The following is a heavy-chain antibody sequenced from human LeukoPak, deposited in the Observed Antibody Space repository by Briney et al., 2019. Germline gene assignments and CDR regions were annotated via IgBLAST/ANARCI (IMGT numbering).Heavy chain of an antibody. Sequence: GGSLRLSCAASGFTFSSYEMNWARQAPGKGLEWVSYISSSGSTIYYADSVKGRFTISRDNAKNSLYLQMNSLRAEDTAVYYCARDASPLPPPTTWSGMDVWGQGTTVTVSS. J-gene: IGHJ6*02. CDR2: ISSSGSTI. V-gene: IGHV3-48*03. D-gene: IGHD2-2*01. CDR1: GFTFSSYE. CDR3: ARDASPLPPPTTWSGMDV.